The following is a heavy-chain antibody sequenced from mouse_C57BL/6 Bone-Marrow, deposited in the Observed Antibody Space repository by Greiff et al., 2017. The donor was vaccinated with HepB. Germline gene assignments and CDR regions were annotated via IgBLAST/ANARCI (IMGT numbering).Heavy chain of an antibody. J-gene: IGHJ2*01. Sequence: QVQLQQPGAELVRPGTSVKLSCKASGYTFTSYWMHWVKQRPGQGLEWIGVIDPSDSYTNYNQKFKGKATLTVDTSSSTAYMQLSSLTSEDSAVYYCARGNLLWLRQTGFDYWGQGTTLTVSS. CDR2: IDPSDSYT. D-gene: IGHD2-2*01. CDR1: GYTFTSYW. CDR3: ARGNLLWLRQTGFDY. V-gene: IGHV1-59*01.